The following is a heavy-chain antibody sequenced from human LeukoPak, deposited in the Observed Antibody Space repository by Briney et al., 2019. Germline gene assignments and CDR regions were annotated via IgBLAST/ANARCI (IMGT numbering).Heavy chain of an antibody. Sequence: PAGSLRLSCAASGFTFSDYHMSWIRQAPGKGLEWVSYINSRGNVLYYTDSVKGRFTISRDSAKNSLYLQMNDPRGEDTAVYYCARHDVGSYYYGMDVWGQGTTVIVSS. CDR3: ARHDVGSYYYGMDV. CDR1: GFTFSDYH. D-gene: IGHD1-1*01. J-gene: IGHJ6*02. CDR2: INSRGNVL. V-gene: IGHV3-11*01.